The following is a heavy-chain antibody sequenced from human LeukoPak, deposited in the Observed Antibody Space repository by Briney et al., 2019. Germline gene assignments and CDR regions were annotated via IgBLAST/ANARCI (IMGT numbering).Heavy chain of an antibody. CDR3: ARGPSLICSSTTCYEGGFDP. V-gene: IGHV3-23*01. Sequence: PGGSLRLSCAASGFTFSSYAMSWVRQAPGKGLEWVSAISGSGGSTYYADSVKGRFTISRDNSKNTLYLQMNSLRAEDTAIYYCARGPSLICSSTTCYEGGFDPWGQGTLVTVSS. CDR1: GFTFSSYA. CDR2: ISGSGGST. D-gene: IGHD2-2*01. J-gene: IGHJ5*02.